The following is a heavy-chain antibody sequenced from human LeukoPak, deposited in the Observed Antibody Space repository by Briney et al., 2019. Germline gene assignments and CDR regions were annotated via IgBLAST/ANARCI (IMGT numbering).Heavy chain of an antibody. CDR3: ARVPSLHYSHYMDV. V-gene: IGHV3-11*04. J-gene: IGHJ6*03. CDR1: GFTFSDYY. Sequence: GGSLRLSCVASGFTFSDYYMSWIRQAPGKGLEWISYISSSGTIIYYPDSVKGRFTISRDNAKNSLYLQMNSLRAEDTAGYYCARVPSLHYSHYMDVWGKGTTVTVSS. CDR2: ISSSGTII.